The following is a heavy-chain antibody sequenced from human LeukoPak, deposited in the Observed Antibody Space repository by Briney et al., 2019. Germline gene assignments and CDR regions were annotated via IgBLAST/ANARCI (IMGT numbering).Heavy chain of an antibody. CDR3: ALQLELSFPLVY. CDR2: VDPEDGET. D-gene: IGHD1-7*01. CDR1: GYTFTDYY. Sequence: ASVKISCKVSGYTFTDYYMHWVQQAPGKGLEWMGLVDPEDGETIYAEKFQGRVTITADTSTDTAYMELSSLRSEDTAVYYCALQLELSFPLVYWGQGTLVTLSS. J-gene: IGHJ4*02. V-gene: IGHV1-69-2*01.